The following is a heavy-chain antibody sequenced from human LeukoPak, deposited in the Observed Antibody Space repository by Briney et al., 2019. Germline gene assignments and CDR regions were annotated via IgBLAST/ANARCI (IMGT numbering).Heavy chain of an antibody. V-gene: IGHV3-43*02. CDR2: ISGDGGST. Sequence: GGSPRLSCAASGFTFDDYAMHWVRQAPGKGLEWVSLISGDGGSTYYADSVKGRFTISRDNSKNSLYLQMNSLRTEDTALYYCAKDIEEYCSGGSCYSPYYYGMDVWGQGTTVTVSS. CDR3: AKDIEEYCSGGSCYSPYYYGMDV. CDR1: GFTFDDYA. J-gene: IGHJ6*02. D-gene: IGHD2-15*01.